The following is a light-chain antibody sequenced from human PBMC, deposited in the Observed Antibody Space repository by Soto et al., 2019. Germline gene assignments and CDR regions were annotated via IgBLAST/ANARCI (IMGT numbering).Light chain of an antibody. V-gene: IGLV2-23*02. J-gene: IGLJ1*01. CDR3: STYASSPYV. Sequence: QSALTQPASVSGSPGQSISISCTGTSSDVGNYNLVSWYQQHPGKAPKLMIYEVSKRPSGVSNRFSGSKSGNTASLTISGLQAEDEADYYCSTYASSPYVFGTGTKVTVL. CDR2: EVS. CDR1: SSDVGNYNL.